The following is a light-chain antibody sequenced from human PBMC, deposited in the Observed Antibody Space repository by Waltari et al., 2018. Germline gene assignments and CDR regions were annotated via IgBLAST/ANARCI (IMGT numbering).Light chain of an antibody. CDR3: QQYYATPPT. CDR1: QSVANHPNNTNH. J-gene: IGKJ1*01. CDR2: WAS. V-gene: IGKV4-1*01. Sequence: DIVMTQSPDSLTVSLCARDTTNCKYSQSVANHPNNTNHVAWYRHKPGQPPKLLNSWASTREYGVPDRYSGSGSGTQFTLTISSLQAEDVAIYYCQQYYATPPTFGQGTKVEIK.